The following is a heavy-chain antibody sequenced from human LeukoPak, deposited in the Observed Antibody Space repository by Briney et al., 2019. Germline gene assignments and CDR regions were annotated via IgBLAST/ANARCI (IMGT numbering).Heavy chain of an antibody. CDR2: ISAYNGNT. V-gene: IGHV1-18*01. D-gene: IGHD6-13*01. CDR3: ARDEGYSSSWRTNWFDP. Sequence: ASVKVSCKASGYTFTSYGISWVRQAPGQGLEWIGWISAYNGNTNYAQKLQGRVTMTTDTSTSTAYMELKSLRSDDTAVYYCARDEGYSSSWRTNWFDPWGQGTLVTVSS. J-gene: IGHJ5*02. CDR1: GYTFTSYG.